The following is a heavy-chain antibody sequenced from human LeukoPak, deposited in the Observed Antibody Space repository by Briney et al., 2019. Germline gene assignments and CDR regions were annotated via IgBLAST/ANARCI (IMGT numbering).Heavy chain of an antibody. V-gene: IGHV4-30-2*01. CDR2: IYHSGST. D-gene: IGHD3-3*01. Sequence: SQTLSLTCAVSGGSISSGGYSWSWIRQPPGKGLEWIGYIYHSGSTYYNPSLKSRVTISVDRSKNQFSLKLSSVTAADTAVYHCGALESYYFDYWGQGTLVTVSS. J-gene: IGHJ4*02. CDR1: GGSISSGGYS. CDR3: GALESYYFDY.